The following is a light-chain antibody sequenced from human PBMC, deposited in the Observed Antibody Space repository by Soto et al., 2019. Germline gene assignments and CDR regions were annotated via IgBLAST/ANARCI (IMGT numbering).Light chain of an antibody. V-gene: IGKV3-15*01. CDR2: GAS. CDR1: QSVSSN. CDR3: QQYNNWPPFT. Sequence: EIVMTQSPATLSVSPGERATLSCRASQSVSSNLGWYQQKPGQAPRLLIYGASTRATGIPARFSGSWSGTEFTLTISSLQSEDSAVYYCQQYNNWPPFTFGQGTRLESK. J-gene: IGKJ5*01.